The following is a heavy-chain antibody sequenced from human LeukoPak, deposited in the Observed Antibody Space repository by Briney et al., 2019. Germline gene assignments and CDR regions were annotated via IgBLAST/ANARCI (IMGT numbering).Heavy chain of an antibody. CDR3: ARGQNYYDSSGYYPDAFDI. CDR2: ISSSSSYI. D-gene: IGHD3-22*01. CDR1: GFSFTDYP. J-gene: IGHJ3*02. Sequence: PGGSLRLSCATSGFSFTDYPMNWVRQAPGKGLEWVSSISSSSSYIYYADSVKGRFTISRDNAKNSLYLQMNSLRAEDTAVYYCARGQNYYDSSGYYPDAFDIWGQGKMVTVSS. V-gene: IGHV3-21*01.